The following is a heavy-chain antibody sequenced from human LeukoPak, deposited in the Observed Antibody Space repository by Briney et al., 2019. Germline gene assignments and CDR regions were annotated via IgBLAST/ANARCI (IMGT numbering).Heavy chain of an antibody. CDR3: ARDCGREGFDY. V-gene: IGHV3-48*03. Sequence: GGSLRLSCAASGFTFSSYEMNWVRQAPGKGLEWVSYISSSGSTIYYADSVKGRFTISRDNAKNSLYLQMNGLRAEDTAVYYCARDCGREGFDYWGQGTLVTVSS. CDR2: ISSSGSTI. CDR1: GFTFSSYE. J-gene: IGHJ4*02.